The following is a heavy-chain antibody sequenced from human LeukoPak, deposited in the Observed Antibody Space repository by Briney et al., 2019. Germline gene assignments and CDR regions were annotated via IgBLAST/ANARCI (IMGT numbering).Heavy chain of an antibody. CDR3: ARRRGSDSSSSSWFDP. V-gene: IGHV4-59*08. D-gene: IGHD6-13*01. CDR2: IYYSGST. J-gene: IGHJ5*02. CDR1: GGSISSYY. Sequence: SETLSLTCTVSGGSISSYYWSWIRQPPGKGLEWIGYIYYSGSTNYTPSLKSRVTISVDTSKNQFSLKLSSVTAADTAVYYCARRRGSDSSSSSWFDPWGQGTLVTVSS.